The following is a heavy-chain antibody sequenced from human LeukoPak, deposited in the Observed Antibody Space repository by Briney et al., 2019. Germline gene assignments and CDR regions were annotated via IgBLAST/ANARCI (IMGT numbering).Heavy chain of an antibody. J-gene: IGHJ4*02. V-gene: IGHV4-34*01. D-gene: IGHD4-17*01. CDR1: GGSFSGYY. CDR2: INHSGST. CDR3: AREGARVTTDY. Sequence: SETLSLTCAVYGGSFSGYYWSWIRQPPGKGLEWIGEINHSGSTNYNPSLKSRVTISVDTSKNQFSLKLSSVTAADTAVYYCAREGARVTTDYWGQGTLVTVSS.